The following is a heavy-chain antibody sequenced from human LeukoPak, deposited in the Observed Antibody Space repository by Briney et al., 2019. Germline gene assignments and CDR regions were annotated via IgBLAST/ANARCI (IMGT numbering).Heavy chain of an antibody. CDR1: GYTFTSYD. D-gene: IGHD6-6*01. CDR2: MIPNSGNT. V-gene: IGHV1-8*01. J-gene: IGHJ4*02. CDR3: ARDPEAARTFDY. Sequence: ASVKVSCKASGYTFTSYDINWVRQATGQGLEWMGWMIPNSGNTGYAQKFQGRVTMTRNTSISTAYMEQSSLRSEDTAVYYCARDPEAARTFDYWGQGTLVTVSS.